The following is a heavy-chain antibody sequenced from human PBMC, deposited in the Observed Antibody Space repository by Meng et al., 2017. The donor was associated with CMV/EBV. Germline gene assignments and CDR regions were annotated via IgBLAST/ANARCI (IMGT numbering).Heavy chain of an antibody. CDR2: IYTSGST. J-gene: IGHJ4*02. CDR3: ARAWGSGGDFDY. D-gene: IGHD6-19*01. CDR1: GGSIGSGSYY. V-gene: IGHV4-61*02. Sequence: VSGGSIGSGSYYWSWIRQPAGKGLEWIGRIYTSGSTNYNPSLKSRVTISVDTSKNQFSLKLSSVTAADTAVYYCARAWGSGGDFDYWGQGTLVTVSS.